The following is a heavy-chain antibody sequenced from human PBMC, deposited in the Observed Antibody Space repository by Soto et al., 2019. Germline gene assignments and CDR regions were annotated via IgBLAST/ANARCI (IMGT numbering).Heavy chain of an antibody. CDR3: ARHDAWLAHFEY. J-gene: IGHJ4*02. V-gene: IGHV5-10-1*01. CDR2: IDPRDSYT. Sequence: PGESLKISCKGSGYSFTSYWISWVRQMPGKGLERMGRIDPRDSYTNNSPSFQGHVTISADKSISTAYLQWSSLKASDTAMYYCARHDAWLAHFEYWGQGTLVTVSS. D-gene: IGHD6-19*01. CDR1: GYSFTSYW.